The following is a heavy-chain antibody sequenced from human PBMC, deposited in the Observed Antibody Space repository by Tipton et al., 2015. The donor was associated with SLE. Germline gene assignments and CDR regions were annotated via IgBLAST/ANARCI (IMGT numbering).Heavy chain of an antibody. CDR2: IYHSGST. J-gene: IGHJ1*01. V-gene: IGHV4-38-2*01. D-gene: IGHD4-17*01. CDR1: GFTFSSYS. CDR3: ARPMDYAGYFQH. Sequence: LRLSCAASGFTFSSYSMNWVRQAPGQGLEWIGSIYHSGSTYYNPSLKSRVTISVDTSKNQFSLKLSSVTAADTAVYYCARPMDYAGYFQHWGQGTLVTVSS.